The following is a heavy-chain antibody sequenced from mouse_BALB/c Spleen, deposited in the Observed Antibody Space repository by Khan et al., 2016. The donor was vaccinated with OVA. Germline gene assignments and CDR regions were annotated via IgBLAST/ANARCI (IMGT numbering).Heavy chain of an antibody. CDR3: ARDYGYAY. D-gene: IGHD1-2*01. Sequence: QIQLVQSGPELKKPGETVKISCKASGYTFTNYGMNWVKQAPGKGLKWMGWINTYTGEPTYADDFKGRFAFSLDTSASTAYLQINNLKNEDTATYCCARDYGYAYWGQGTLVTVSA. J-gene: IGHJ3*01. V-gene: IGHV9-3-1*01. CDR1: GYTFTNYG. CDR2: INTYTGEP.